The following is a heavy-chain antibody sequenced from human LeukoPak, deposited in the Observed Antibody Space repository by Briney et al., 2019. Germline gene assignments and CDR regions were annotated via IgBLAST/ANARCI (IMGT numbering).Heavy chain of an antibody. CDR2: MNPNSGNT. J-gene: IGHJ4*02. Sequence: ASVKVSCKASGYTFTSYDINWARQATGQGLEWMGWMNPNSGNTGYAQKFQGRVTMTRNTSISTAYMELSSLRSEDTAVYYCARAEGGYSYAPPHYWGQGTLVTVSS. CDR3: ARAEGGYSYAPPHY. D-gene: IGHD5-18*01. V-gene: IGHV1-8*01. CDR1: GYTFTSYD.